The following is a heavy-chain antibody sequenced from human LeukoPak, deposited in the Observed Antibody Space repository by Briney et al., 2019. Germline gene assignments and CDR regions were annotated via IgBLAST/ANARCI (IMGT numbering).Heavy chain of an antibody. CDR2: VHYSGTT. J-gene: IGHJ4*02. D-gene: IGHD6-19*01. Sequence: KSSETLSLTCTVSGGSIRSYYWSWIRQPPGKGLEWIGYVHYSGTTDYNPSLRSRVTISVDTSKNQFSLNLTSVTAADTAVYYCARGYRSDWHGELGYWGQGTLVTVSS. V-gene: IGHV4-59*01. CDR1: GGSIRSYY. CDR3: ARGYRSDWHGELGY.